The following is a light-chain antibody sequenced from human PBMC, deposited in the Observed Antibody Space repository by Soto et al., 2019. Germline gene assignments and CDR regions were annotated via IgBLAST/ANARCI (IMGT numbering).Light chain of an antibody. V-gene: IGKV1-5*01. Sequence: DIQMTQSPSTLSASVGYRFTITCRASQIISRWLAWYQQKPGKAPKLLIYDASTLESGVPSRFSGSGSGTEFTLTISNLQPDDFATYFCQQYNNYPRTFGQGTKGDIK. J-gene: IGKJ1*01. CDR3: QQYNNYPRT. CDR1: QIISRW. CDR2: DAS.